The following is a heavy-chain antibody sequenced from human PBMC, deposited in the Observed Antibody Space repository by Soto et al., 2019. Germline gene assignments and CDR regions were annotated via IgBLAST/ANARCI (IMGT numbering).Heavy chain of an antibody. V-gene: IGHV4-31*03. CDR3: TRNGRNCSSIACYRGEYFQH. D-gene: IGHD2-2*02. CDR2: IYSSGST. CDR1: GGSINSGGYY. Sequence: QVQLQESGPGLVKPYQTLSLTCTVSGGSINSGGYYWSWIRQVPGKALEWVGYIYSSGSTHYNPSLNSRFTISIATSKSQFSLNLRSVNPADTAVYFCTRNGRNCSSIACYRGEYFQHWGPGTLVTVSS. J-gene: IGHJ1*01.